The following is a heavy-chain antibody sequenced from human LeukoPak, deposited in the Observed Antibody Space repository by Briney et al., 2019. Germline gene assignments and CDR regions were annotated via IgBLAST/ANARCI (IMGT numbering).Heavy chain of an antibody. V-gene: IGHV3-23*01. J-gene: IGHJ4*02. CDR1: GFTFSNYA. CDR2: ISDSGGST. CDR3: AKGKGSSSSSIDW. D-gene: IGHD2-15*01. Sequence: GGSLRLSCAASGFTFSNYAMTWVRQAPGKGLEWVSGISDSGGSTYYADSVKGRFTISRDNSKNTVYLQIHRLRAEDTAVYYCAKGKGSSSSSIDWWGQGTLVTVSS.